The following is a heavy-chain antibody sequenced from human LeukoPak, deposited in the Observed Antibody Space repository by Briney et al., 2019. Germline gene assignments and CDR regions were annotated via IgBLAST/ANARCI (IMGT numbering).Heavy chain of an antibody. D-gene: IGHD5-12*01. J-gene: IGHJ4*02. Sequence: SDTLSLTCAVSGYSINSSNWWGWIRQPPGKGLEWIGYIYYSGSTNYNPSLKSRVTMSVDTSKNQFSLKLSSVTALDTAVYYCASGGYEPPLPDYWGQGTLVTVSS. CDR1: GYSINSSNW. CDR3: ASGGYEPPLPDY. CDR2: IYYSGST. V-gene: IGHV4-28*06.